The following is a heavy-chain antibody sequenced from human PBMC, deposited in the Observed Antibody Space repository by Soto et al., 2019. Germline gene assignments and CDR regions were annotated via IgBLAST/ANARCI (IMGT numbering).Heavy chain of an antibody. V-gene: IGHV3-53*01. CDR3: ASPEYSSSSPGAFDI. CDR2: IYSGGST. CDR1: GFTVSSNY. Sequence: EVQLVESGGGLIQPGGSLRLSCAASGFTVSSNYMSWVRQAPGKGLEWVSVIYSGGSTYYADSVKGRFTISRDNSKNTLYLQMNSLRAEDTGVYYCASPEYSSSSPGAFDIWGQGTMVTVSS. D-gene: IGHD6-6*01. J-gene: IGHJ3*02.